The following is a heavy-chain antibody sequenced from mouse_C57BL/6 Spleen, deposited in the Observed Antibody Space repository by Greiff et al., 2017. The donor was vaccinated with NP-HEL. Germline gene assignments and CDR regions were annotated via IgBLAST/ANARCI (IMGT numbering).Heavy chain of an antibody. Sequence: QVHVKQSGPGLVQPSQSLSITCTVSGFSLTSYGVHWVRQSPGKGLEWLGVIWRGGSTAYNAAFISRLSISTDNTKSQVFFKKNSLQADDTAIYYCARSYYGSDYAMDYWGQGTSVTVSS. J-gene: IGHJ4*01. CDR1: GFSLTSYG. V-gene: IGHV2-2*01. CDR3: ARSYYGSDYAMDY. CDR2: IWRGGST. D-gene: IGHD1-1*01.